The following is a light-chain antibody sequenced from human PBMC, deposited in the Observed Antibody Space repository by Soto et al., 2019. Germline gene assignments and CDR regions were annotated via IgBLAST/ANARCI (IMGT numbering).Light chain of an antibody. CDR2: DAS. CDR3: QQYYSYRPLT. J-gene: IGKJ4*01. CDR1: QSLGNY. Sequence: EIVLTQSPANLALSPGDRGTLSCRASQSLGNYLAWYQQKPGQAPRLLISDASKRAADIPARFSGSGSGTDFTLTISCLQSEDFATYYCQQYYSYRPLTFGGGTKVDIK. V-gene: IGKV3-11*01.